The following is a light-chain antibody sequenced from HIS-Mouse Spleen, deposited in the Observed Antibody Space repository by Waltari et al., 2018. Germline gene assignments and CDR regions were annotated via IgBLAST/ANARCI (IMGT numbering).Light chain of an antibody. Sequence: QSVLTQPPSASGTPGPRVTLPCSGSRSNIGSNYVYWYQQLPGTAPKLLIYRNNQRPSGVPDRFSGSKSGTSASLAISGLRSEDEADYYCAAWDDSLSGWVFGGGTKLTVL. CDR1: RSNIGSNY. CDR2: RNN. V-gene: IGLV1-47*01. CDR3: AAWDDSLSGWV. J-gene: IGLJ3*02.